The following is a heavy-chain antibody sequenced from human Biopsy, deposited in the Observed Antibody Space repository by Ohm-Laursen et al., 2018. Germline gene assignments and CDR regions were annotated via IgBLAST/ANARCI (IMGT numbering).Heavy chain of an antibody. J-gene: IGHJ3*02. V-gene: IGHV4-59*07. Sequence: SDTLSLTCTVSGGSISSDYWSWIRQPPGKGLEWIACIDYRGSTNYNPSLKSRVSISIDTSKNQLSLRLNSVTAADTAVYYCARVSRSIYDSTFDSFNIWGPGTMVTVSS. CDR3: ARVSRSIYDSTFDSFNI. CDR1: GGSISSDY. D-gene: IGHD3-22*01. CDR2: IDYRGST.